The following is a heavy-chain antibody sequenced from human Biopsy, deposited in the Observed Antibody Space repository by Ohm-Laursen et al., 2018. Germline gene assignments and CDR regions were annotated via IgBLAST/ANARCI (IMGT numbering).Heavy chain of an antibody. CDR3: ARIYFYGLGSSDYFFDS. CDR1: GDSIATFNYY. J-gene: IGHJ4*02. Sequence: TLSLTCSVSGDSIATFNYYWGWVRQPPGKGLEWLATIFYSGTTYFSRTLESRLTISQDTSSNQFSLRLEYVTAADTGVYYCARIYFYGLGSSDYFFDSWGQGTLVTVSS. CDR2: IFYSGTT. D-gene: IGHD3-10*01. V-gene: IGHV4-39*01.